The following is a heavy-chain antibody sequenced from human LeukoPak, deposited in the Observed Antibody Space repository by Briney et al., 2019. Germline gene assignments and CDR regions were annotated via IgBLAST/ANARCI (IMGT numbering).Heavy chain of an antibody. Sequence: ASVKVSCKVSGYTLTELSMHWVRQAPGKGLEWMGGFDPEDGETIYAQKFQGRVTITADESTSTAYMELSSLRSEDTAVYYCARQSTVNANWYFDLWGRGTLVTVSS. CDR1: GYTLTELS. V-gene: IGHV1-24*01. CDR3: ARQSTVNANWYFDL. CDR2: FDPEDGET. D-gene: IGHD4-17*01. J-gene: IGHJ2*01.